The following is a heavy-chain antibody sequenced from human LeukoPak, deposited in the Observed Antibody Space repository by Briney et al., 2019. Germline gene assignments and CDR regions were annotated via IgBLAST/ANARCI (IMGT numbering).Heavy chain of an antibody. Sequence: GGSLRLSCAASGFAFSSFGMHWVRQAPGKGLEWVAVIWYDGTNKYYADSVKGRFTISRDNAKNTLFLQMNSLRAEDTAVYFCARHYQLDYWGQGTLVTVSS. J-gene: IGHJ4*02. CDR3: ARHYQLDY. CDR1: GFAFSSFG. D-gene: IGHD1-1*01. V-gene: IGHV3-33*01. CDR2: IWYDGTNK.